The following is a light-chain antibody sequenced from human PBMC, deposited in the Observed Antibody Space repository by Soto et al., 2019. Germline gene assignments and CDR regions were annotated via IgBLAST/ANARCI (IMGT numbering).Light chain of an antibody. Sequence: QSVLTQPASVSGSPGQSITISCTGTSSDVGGYNYVSWYQQHPGKAPKLMIYVVSNRPSGVSNRFSGSKSGNTASLTISGLQPEDEADYYCSSYTTSSTLVFGTGTKLTVL. CDR2: VVS. V-gene: IGLV2-14*01. CDR3: SSYTTSSTLV. J-gene: IGLJ1*01. CDR1: SSDVGGYNY.